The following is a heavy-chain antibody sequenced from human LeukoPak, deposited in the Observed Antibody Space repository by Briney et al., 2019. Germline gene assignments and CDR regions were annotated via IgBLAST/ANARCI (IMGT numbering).Heavy chain of an antibody. CDR2: MNPHSGKT. J-gene: IGHJ5*02. D-gene: IGHD5-24*01. Sequence: GASVKVSCKASGYNVIAFDIHWVRQATGKGLEWMGWMNPHSGKTAYAQIFQGRVAITRDISINTAYTQLSGLRCEDTAVYYCARGRTQMAAVLGHWGQGSLVTVSS. CDR3: ARGRTQMAAVLGH. CDR1: GYNVIAFD. V-gene: IGHV1-8*01.